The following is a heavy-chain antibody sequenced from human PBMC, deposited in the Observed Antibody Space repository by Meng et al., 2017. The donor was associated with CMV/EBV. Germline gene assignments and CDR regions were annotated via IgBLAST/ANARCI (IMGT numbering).Heavy chain of an antibody. CDR3: TTRQRILIFQVVPPY. Sequence: GGSLRLSCAASGFTFSTAWMSWVRQAPGKGLEWVGRIKSKSDGGTKDYAAPVKGRLTISRDDSKNTLYLQMNSLRTEDTAVYFCTTRQRILIFQVVPPYWGQGTLVTVSS. CDR1: GFTFSTAW. D-gene: IGHD3/OR15-3a*01. CDR2: IKSKSDGGTK. V-gene: IGHV3-15*01. J-gene: IGHJ4*02.